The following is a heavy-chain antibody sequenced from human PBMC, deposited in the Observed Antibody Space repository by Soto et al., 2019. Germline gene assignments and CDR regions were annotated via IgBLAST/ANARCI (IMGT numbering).Heavy chain of an antibody. CDR2: IWYDGSNK. V-gene: IGHV3-33*01. CDR1: GFTFSSYG. J-gene: IGHJ6*03. CDR3: ARAVYDFWSGSPKGYYYMDV. Sequence: GGSLRLSCAASGFTFSSYGMHWVRQAPGKGLEWVAVIWYDGSNKYYADSVKGRFTISRDNSKNTLYLQMNSLRAEDTAVYYCARAVYDFWSGSPKGYYYMDVWGKGTTVTVSS. D-gene: IGHD3-3*01.